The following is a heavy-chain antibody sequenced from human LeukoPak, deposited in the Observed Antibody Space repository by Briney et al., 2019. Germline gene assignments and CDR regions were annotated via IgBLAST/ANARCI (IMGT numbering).Heavy chain of an antibody. CDR2: ISGSGGSP. CDR3: AKHSGHDSIYYYMDV. Sequence: GGSLRLSCAASGLAFSNYAMTWVRQPPGKGLEGVSAISGSGGSPYYADSVKGRFTISRDNSKNTLYLQMNSLRAEDTAVYYCAKHSGHDSIYYYMDVWGKGTTVTVSS. D-gene: IGHD5-12*01. V-gene: IGHV3-23*01. CDR1: GLAFSNYA. J-gene: IGHJ6*03.